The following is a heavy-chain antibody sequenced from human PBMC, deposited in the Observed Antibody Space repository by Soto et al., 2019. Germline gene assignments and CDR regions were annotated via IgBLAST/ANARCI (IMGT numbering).Heavy chain of an antibody. D-gene: IGHD2-15*01. CDR1: GHTFANYW. J-gene: IGHJ3*02. V-gene: IGHV5-10-1*01. Sequence: EVQLVQSGADVRKPGESLRISCQGSGHTFANYWITWVRQVPGKGLEWMGRIDPKDSYTSYSPSFQGHVTFSADRSISTAYLQWNSLKASDTAMYYCARYCNRGNCYGAAFDALDIWGQGTMVTVSS. CDR3: ARYCNRGNCYGAAFDALDI. CDR2: IDPKDSYT.